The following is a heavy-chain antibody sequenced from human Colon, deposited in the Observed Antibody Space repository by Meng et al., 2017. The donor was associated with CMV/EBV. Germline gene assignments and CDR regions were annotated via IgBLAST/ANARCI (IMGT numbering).Heavy chain of an antibody. CDR2: INPQTGDP. CDR1: GYTFTASF. V-gene: IGHV1-2*06. Sequence: ASVKVSCKASGYTFTASFIHWVRQAPGRGLEWMGRINPQTGDPNYAQKFQGRVTMSRDTSVGTAYMELSRLRSDDTAIYYCASPVEIAIGYDYWGQGTPVTVSS. CDR3: ASPVEIAIGYDY. J-gene: IGHJ4*02. D-gene: IGHD3-22*01.